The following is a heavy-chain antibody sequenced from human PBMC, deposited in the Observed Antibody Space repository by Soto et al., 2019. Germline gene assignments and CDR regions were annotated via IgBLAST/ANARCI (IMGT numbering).Heavy chain of an antibody. V-gene: IGHV4-39*01. Sequence: SETLSLTCTVSGGSITSSSHFWGWVRQPPGKGLEWIGTIYFTGNTYCTPSLKSRLTMSIDTSKNEFSLRLNSVTAADTAVYYCAGQTFTIAAASYGRSNWFDPWGQGTLVTVSS. J-gene: IGHJ5*02. CDR1: GGSITSSSHF. CDR3: AGQTFTIAAASYGRSNWFDP. CDR2: IYFTGNT. D-gene: IGHD6-25*01.